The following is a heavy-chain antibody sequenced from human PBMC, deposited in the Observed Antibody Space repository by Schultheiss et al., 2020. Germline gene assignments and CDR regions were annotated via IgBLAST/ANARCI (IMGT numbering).Heavy chain of an antibody. CDR3: ARDPRFKGFDY. J-gene: IGHJ4*02. Sequence: GGSLRLSCAASGFTFSSYWMSWVRQAPGKGLVWVSRINSDGSSTSYADSVKGRFTISRDNAKNTLYLQMNSLRAEDTAVYYCARDPRFKGFDYWGQGTLVTVSS. CDR1: GFTFSSYW. V-gene: IGHV3-74*01. D-gene: IGHD3-10*01. CDR2: INSDGSST.